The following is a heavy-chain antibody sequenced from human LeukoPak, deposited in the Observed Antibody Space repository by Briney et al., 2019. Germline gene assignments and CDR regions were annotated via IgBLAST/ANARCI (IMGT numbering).Heavy chain of an antibody. CDR2: IYYSGST. J-gene: IGHJ4*02. V-gene: IGHV4-61*01. D-gene: IGHD3-22*01. Sequence: SETLSLTCTVSGGSISSSSYYWSWIRQPPGKGLEWIGYIYYSGSTNYNPSLKSRVTISVDTSKNQFSLKLSSVTAADTAVYYCARVGGNYYDSSGYYTMPLDYWGQGTLVTVSS. CDR3: ARVGGNYYDSSGYYTMPLDY. CDR1: GGSISSSSYY.